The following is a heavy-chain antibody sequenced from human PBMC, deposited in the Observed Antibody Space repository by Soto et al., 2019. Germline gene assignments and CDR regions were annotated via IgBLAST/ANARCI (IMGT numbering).Heavy chain of an antibody. CDR2: INANSGVT. Sequence: GASVKVSCKASRYTFTDYYVQWVRQSPGQGLEWMGWINANSGVTKFPQKFQGRVIMTRDTSISTVYMELGRLTSDDTAVYYCARAGLTTLELATIYWGQGTQVTVSS. J-gene: IGHJ4*02. CDR1: RYTFTDYY. V-gene: IGHV1-2*02. CDR3: ARAGLTTLELATIY. D-gene: IGHD5-12*01.